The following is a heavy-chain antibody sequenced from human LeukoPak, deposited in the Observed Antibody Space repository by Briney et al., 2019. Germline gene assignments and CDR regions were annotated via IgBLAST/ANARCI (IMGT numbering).Heavy chain of an antibody. Sequence: GGSLRLSCAASGFTFSNAWMSWVRQAPGKGLEWVGRIKSKTDGGTTDYAAPVKGRFTISRDDSKNTLSLQMNSLKTDDTAVYYCTIYYFASGTYFDYWGQGILVIVSS. CDR2: IKSKTDGGTT. J-gene: IGHJ4*02. CDR1: GFTFSNAW. V-gene: IGHV3-15*01. D-gene: IGHD3-10*01. CDR3: TIYYFASGTYFDY.